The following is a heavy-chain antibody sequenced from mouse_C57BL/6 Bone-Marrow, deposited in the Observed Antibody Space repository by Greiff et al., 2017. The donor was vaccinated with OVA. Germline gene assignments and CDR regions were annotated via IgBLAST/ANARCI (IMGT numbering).Heavy chain of an antibody. J-gene: IGHJ3*01. CDR3: ARHITTVVGPFAY. Sequence: VQLQQSGPELVKPGASVKISCKASGYAFSSSWMNWVKQRPGQGLEWIGRIYPGDGDTNYNGKFKGKATLTADKSSSTAYMQLSSLTSEDSAVYFCARHITTVVGPFAYWGQGTLVTVSA. D-gene: IGHD1-1*01. CDR1: GYAFSSSW. V-gene: IGHV1-82*01. CDR2: IYPGDGDT.